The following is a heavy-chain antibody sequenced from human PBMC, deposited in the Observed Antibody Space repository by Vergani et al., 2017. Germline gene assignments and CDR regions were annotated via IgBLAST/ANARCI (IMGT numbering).Heavy chain of an antibody. D-gene: IGHD6-13*01. Sequence: QLQLQESGPGLVKPSETLSLTCTVSGGSITYGAFYWGWIRQSPGKGLEWIGSIYYSENKFYNPSLESRVTLSIDTTKNQFSLEVTSVTAADSAIYYCAGDTHSWQRADRWGQGLLVSVSS. CDR2: IYYSENK. CDR1: GGSITYGAFY. CDR3: AGDTHSWQRADR. J-gene: IGHJ5*02. V-gene: IGHV4-39*07.